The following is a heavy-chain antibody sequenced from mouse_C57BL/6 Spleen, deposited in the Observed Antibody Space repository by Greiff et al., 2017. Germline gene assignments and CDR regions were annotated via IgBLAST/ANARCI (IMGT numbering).Heavy chain of an antibody. CDR2: IRYDGSN. CDR1: GYSITSGYY. Sequence: DVQLQESGPGLVKPSQSLSLTCSVTGYSITSGYYWNWIRQYPGNKLEWMGYIRYDGSNNYNPYLKNRISITRDTSKNQIVLKLNSVTTEDTATYYCARDDGYYRGAYWGQGTLVTVSA. D-gene: IGHD2-3*01. J-gene: IGHJ3*01. V-gene: IGHV3-6*01. CDR3: ARDDGYYRGAY.